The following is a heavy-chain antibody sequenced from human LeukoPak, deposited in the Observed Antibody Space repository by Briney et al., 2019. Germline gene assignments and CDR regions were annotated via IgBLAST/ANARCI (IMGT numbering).Heavy chain of an antibody. D-gene: IGHD6-13*01. V-gene: IGHV3-7*01. J-gene: IGHJ4*02. CDR2: IKRDGSEK. CDR1: GFTLSNYW. Sequence: PGGSLRLSCAASGFTLSNYWMSWVRQAPGKGLEWVANIKRDGSEKYYADSVKGRFTIARDNTKNSVYLQMNSLRVEDTAVYYCARDFAAAVGWGQGTVVTVSS. CDR3: ARDFAAAVG.